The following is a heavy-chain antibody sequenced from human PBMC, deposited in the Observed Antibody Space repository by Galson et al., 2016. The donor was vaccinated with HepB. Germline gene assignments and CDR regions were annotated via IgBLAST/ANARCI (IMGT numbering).Heavy chain of an antibody. D-gene: IGHD6-19*01. Sequence: SLRLSCAASGFALRNFAVNWVRQAPGKGLEWVSTMTGHVSSTYYADAVKGRFTMSADTSNNTLFLQMHNLRAEDTAIYYCTRDQSTGWHFGMDFWGHGTLVTVSS. V-gene: IGHV3-23*01. J-gene: IGHJ4*03. CDR3: TRDQSTGWHFGMDF. CDR2: MTGHVSST. CDR1: GFALRNFA.